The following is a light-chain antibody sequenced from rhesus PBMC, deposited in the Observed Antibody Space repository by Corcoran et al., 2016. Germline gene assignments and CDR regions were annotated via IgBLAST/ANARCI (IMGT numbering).Light chain of an antibody. CDR3: QQYSNWPYS. CDR1: QSVSSS. Sequence: EIVLTQSPATLSLSPGERATLSCRASQSVSSSLAWYQQKPGQVPRLLIYGASSRATGIPDRFSGSGCGTDFTFTISSLEPEDFAVYDCQQYSNWPYSFGQGTKVEIK. V-gene: IGKV3-42*03. CDR2: GAS. J-gene: IGKJ2*01.